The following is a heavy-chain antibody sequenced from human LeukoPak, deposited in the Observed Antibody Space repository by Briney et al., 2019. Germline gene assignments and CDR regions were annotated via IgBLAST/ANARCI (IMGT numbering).Heavy chain of an antibody. CDR1: GFTFSNYW. CDR3: ATRGIVATIDY. D-gene: IGHD5-12*01. CDR2: IKVDGSET. V-gene: IGHV3-7*01. J-gene: IGHJ4*02. Sequence: PGGSLRLSCAASGFTFSNYWMSWVRQVPGKGLEWLANIKVDGSETYYVDSLKGRFTISRDNAKNSVYLQMNSLRVEDTAVYYCATRGIVATIDYWGQGTLVTVSS.